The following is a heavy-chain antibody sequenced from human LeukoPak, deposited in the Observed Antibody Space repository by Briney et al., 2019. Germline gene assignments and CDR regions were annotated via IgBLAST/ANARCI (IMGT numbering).Heavy chain of an antibody. CDR1: GFTFSNAW. D-gene: IGHD3-10*01. CDR3: TTESLWFGEPWGAFDI. V-gene: IGHV3-15*01. CDR2: IKSKTDGWTT. J-gene: IGHJ3*02. Sequence: GGSLRLSCAASGFTFSNAWMSWVRQAPGKGLEWVGRIKSKTDGWTTDYAAPVKGRFTISRDDSKNTLYLQMNSLKTEDTAVYYCTTESLWFGEPWGAFDIWGQGTMVTVSS.